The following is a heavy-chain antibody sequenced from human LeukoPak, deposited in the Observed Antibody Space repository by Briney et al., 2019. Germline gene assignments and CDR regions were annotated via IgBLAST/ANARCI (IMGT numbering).Heavy chain of an antibody. D-gene: IGHD4-17*01. V-gene: IGHV4-30-4*01. CDR2: INKKGGT. CDR1: SDSISSGDYY. J-gene: IGHJ4*02. Sequence: SETLSLTCTVSSDSISSGDYYWSWIRQPAGKGLEFIGYINKKGGTFYNPPLKSRVSISIDTSKNQFSMKLTSVTAADTAVYFCAREHKSYGDYPYYFDSWGQGTLVAVSS. CDR3: AREHKSYGDYPYYFDS.